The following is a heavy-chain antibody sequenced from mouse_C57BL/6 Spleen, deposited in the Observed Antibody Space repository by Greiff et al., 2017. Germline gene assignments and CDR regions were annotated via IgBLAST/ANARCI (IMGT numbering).Heavy chain of an antibody. CDR1: GFTFSDAW. Sequence: EVKLVESGGGLVQPGGSMKLSCAASGFTFSDAWMDWVRQSPEKGLEWVAEIRNKANNHATYYAESVKGRFTISRDDSKSSVYLQMNSLRAEDTGIYYCTRGTTVGDFDYWGQGTTLTVSS. CDR3: TRGTTVGDFDY. J-gene: IGHJ2*01. CDR2: IRNKANNHAT. V-gene: IGHV6-6*01. D-gene: IGHD1-1*01.